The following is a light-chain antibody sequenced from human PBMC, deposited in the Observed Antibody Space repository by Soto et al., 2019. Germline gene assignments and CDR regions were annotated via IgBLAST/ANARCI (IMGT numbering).Light chain of an antibody. CDR2: GAS. J-gene: IGKJ2*02. Sequence: EIVMTQSPATLSVSPGERATLSCRASQSVSSNLAWYQQKPGQAPRLLIYGASTRATGIPARFSGSGSGTEFTLTLSSLQSEDFAVYYCQQYNNWPRTFGQWTKLEIK. CDR1: QSVSSN. V-gene: IGKV3-15*01. CDR3: QQYNNWPRT.